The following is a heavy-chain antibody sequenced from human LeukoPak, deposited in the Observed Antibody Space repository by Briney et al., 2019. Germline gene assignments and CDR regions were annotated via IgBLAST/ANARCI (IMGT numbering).Heavy chain of an antibody. CDR3: AMVVAATPLPDY. V-gene: IGHV3-23*01. D-gene: IGHD2-15*01. Sequence: GESLRLSCAASGFTFSNYAMSWVRQAPGKGLEWVSSISDSGGSSSYSDSVKGRFTISRDNSENTLFLRINSLRAEDTAVYYCAMVVAATPLPDYWGQGTLVTVSS. CDR1: GFTFSNYA. J-gene: IGHJ4*02. CDR2: ISDSGGSS.